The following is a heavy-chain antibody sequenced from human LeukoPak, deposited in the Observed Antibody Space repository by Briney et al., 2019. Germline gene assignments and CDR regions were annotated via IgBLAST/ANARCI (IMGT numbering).Heavy chain of an antibody. V-gene: IGHV3-23*01. CDR3: ARVTYGSGTYGAFDY. Sequence: PGGSLRLSCAASGFTFSSRGMSWVRQAPGKGLDGVSTISGSGDNTYYADSVKGRFTISRDNSKNTLYLQTNSLRAEDTAVYYCARVTYGSGTYGAFDYWGQGTLVTVSS. J-gene: IGHJ4*02. CDR2: ISGSGDNT. CDR1: GFTFSSRG. D-gene: IGHD3-10*01.